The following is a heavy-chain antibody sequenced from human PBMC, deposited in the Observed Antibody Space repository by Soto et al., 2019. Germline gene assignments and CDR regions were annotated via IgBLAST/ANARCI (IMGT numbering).Heavy chain of an antibody. Sequence: EVQLVESGGALVQPGGSLRLSCAASGFPFTVFWMSWVRRVPGKGLEWLANIHQGGSETYYVDSVKGRFTISRDNAAKLVYLEMNSLRAEVTAVYYCARDGPIQQLGQSYQFWGQGTLVTVSS. CDR3: ARDGPIQQLGQSYQF. CDR2: IHQGGSET. J-gene: IGHJ1*01. V-gene: IGHV3-7*01. D-gene: IGHD4-4*01. CDR1: GFPFTVFW.